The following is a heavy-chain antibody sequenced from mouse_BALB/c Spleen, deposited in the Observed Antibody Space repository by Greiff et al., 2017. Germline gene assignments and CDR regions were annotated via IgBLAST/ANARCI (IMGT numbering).Heavy chain of an antibody. Sequence: DVQLQESGPGLVKPSQSLSLTCSVTGYSITSGYYWNWIRQFPGNQLEWMGYISYDGSNNYNPSLKNRISITRDTSKNQFFLKLNSVTTEDTATYYCARGSTMITPYYWGQGTTLTVSS. J-gene: IGHJ2*01. CDR2: ISYDGSN. V-gene: IGHV3-6*02. CDR3: ARGSTMITPYY. D-gene: IGHD2-4*01. CDR1: GYSITSGYY.